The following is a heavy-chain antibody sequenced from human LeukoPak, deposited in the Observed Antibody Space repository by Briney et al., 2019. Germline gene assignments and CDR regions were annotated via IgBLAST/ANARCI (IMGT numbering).Heavy chain of an antibody. CDR3: ARATSPIAYDWNS. Sequence: ASVKVSCKASGYSFTNYKIHWLRQAPGQGLQWMGIIDPSGPSVTYAQIFQGRLIVTRDTSTSTVYMQLGSLRSEDTAMYYCARATSPIAYDWNSWGQGTLVTVSS. J-gene: IGHJ4*02. CDR1: GYSFTNYK. D-gene: IGHD5-12*01. CDR2: IDPSGPSV. V-gene: IGHV1-46*01.